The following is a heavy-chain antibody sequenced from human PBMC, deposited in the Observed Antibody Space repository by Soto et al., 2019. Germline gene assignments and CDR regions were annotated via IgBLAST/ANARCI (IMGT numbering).Heavy chain of an antibody. Sequence: SQTLSLTCAISGDSVSSNSAAWNRIRQSPSRGLEWLGRTYYRSKWYNDYAVSVKSRITINPDTSKNQFSLQLNSVTPEDTAVYYCARDLGFCSGGSCYSYYYYGMDVWGQGTTVTVSS. CDR3: ARDLGFCSGGSCYSYYYYGMDV. V-gene: IGHV6-1*01. D-gene: IGHD2-15*01. CDR2: TYYRSKWYN. CDR1: GDSVSSNSAA. J-gene: IGHJ6*02.